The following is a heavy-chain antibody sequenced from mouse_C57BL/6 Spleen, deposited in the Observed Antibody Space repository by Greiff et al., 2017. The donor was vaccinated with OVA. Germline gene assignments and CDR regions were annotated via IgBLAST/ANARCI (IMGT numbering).Heavy chain of an antibody. D-gene: IGHD1-1*01. V-gene: IGHV5-9-1*02. CDR1: GFTFSSYA. J-gene: IGHJ4*01. CDR3: TRDYYGSPYYAMDY. CDR2: ISSGGDYI. Sequence: EVKLMESGAGLVKPGGSLKLSCAASGFTFSSYAMSWVRQTPEKRLEWVAYISSGGDYIYYADTVKGRFTISRDNARNTLYLQMSSLKSEDTAMYYCTRDYYGSPYYAMDYWGQGTSVTVSS.